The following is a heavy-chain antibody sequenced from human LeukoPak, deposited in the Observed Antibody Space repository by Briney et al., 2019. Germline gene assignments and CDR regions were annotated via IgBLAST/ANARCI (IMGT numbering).Heavy chain of an antibody. CDR1: GFTFSDYG. CDR2: ITGNGDST. Sequence: GGSLRLSCAASGFTFSDYGMSWVRQAPGKGLEWVSGITGNGDSTHYADSVKGRFTISRDNSKNTLYLQMNSLRVEDTAVYYCARARGWYAWGGFDVWGQGTMVTVSS. J-gene: IGHJ3*01. V-gene: IGHV3-23*01. D-gene: IGHD6-19*01. CDR3: ARARGWYAWGGFDV.